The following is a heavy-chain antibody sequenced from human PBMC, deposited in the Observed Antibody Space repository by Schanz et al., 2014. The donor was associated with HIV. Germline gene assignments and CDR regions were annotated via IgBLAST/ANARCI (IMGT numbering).Heavy chain of an antibody. CDR3: AKRGPYTGRYEYFQQ. CDR2: INSGGGT. V-gene: IGHV3-66*04. Sequence: EVQLVESGGGLVKPGGSLRLSCAASGLIVSTNYMSWVRQAPGKGLEWVSVINSGGGTSYADSVKGRFTISRDNSKNTLFLQMNSLRAEDTALYYCAKRGPYTGRYEYFQQWGQGTLVTVSS. J-gene: IGHJ1*01. D-gene: IGHD1-26*01. CDR1: GLIVSTNY.